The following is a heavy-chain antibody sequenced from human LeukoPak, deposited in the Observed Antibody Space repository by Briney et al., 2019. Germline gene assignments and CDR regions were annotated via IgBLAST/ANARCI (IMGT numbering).Heavy chain of an antibody. V-gene: IGHV1-46*01. Sequence: GASVKVSCKASGYTFTSYGISWVRQAPGQGLEWMGIINPSGDNTWYAQKFQGRVTMTRDMATSTAYMELRSLRSDDTAVYYCARDIGPGYYDILTGYSRPTPINPNDYWGQGTLVTVSS. CDR3: ARDIGPGYYDILTGYSRPTPINPNDY. D-gene: IGHD3-9*01. CDR2: INPSGDNT. CDR1: GYTFTSYG. J-gene: IGHJ4*02.